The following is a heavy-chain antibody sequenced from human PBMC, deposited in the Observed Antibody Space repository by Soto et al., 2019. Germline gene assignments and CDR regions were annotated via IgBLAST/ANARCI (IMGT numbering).Heavy chain of an antibody. CDR1: GFTFSSYA. J-gene: IGHJ5*02. CDR2: ISGSGGST. D-gene: IGHD3-10*01. Sequence: GGSLRLSCAASGFTFSSYAMSWVRQAPGKGLEWVSAISGSGGSTYYADSVKGRFTISRDNSKNTLYLQMNSLRAEDTAVYYCAKKNDYYGSGSYHNWFDPWGQGTLVTVSS. V-gene: IGHV3-23*01. CDR3: AKKNDYYGSGSYHNWFDP.